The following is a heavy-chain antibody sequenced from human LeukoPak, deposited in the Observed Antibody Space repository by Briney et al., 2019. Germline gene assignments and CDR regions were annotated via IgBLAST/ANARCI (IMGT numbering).Heavy chain of an antibody. Sequence: GGSLRLSCAASGFTFSSYGMHWVRQAPGKGLEWVAVISYDGSNKYYADSVKGRFTISRDNSKNTLYLQMNSLRAEDTAVYYCAKGLSPDYWGQGTLVTVSS. J-gene: IGHJ4*02. CDR1: GFTFSSYG. CDR2: ISYDGSNK. CDR3: AKGLSPDY. V-gene: IGHV3-30*18. D-gene: IGHD3-16*02.